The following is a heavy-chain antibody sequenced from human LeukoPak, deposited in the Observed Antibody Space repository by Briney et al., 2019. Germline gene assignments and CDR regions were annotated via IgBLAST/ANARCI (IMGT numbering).Heavy chain of an antibody. CDR3: ARDDQTYCSSSTCYGGAFES. CDR2: ISGNGGDI. J-gene: IGHJ4*02. Sequence: GGSLRLSCAASGFSFGGHYMSWMRQAPGKGPEWISYISGNGGDIAYADSVKGRFTISRDNSRNSLFLDMKSLTTDDSGLYYCARDDQTYCSSSTCYGGAFESWGQGTLVTVSS. V-gene: IGHV3-11*01. D-gene: IGHD2-2*01. CDR1: GFSFGGHY.